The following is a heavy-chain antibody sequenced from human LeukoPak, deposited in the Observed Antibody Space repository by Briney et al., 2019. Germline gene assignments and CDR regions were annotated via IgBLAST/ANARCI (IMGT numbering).Heavy chain of an antibody. Sequence: VASVKVSREASGYSFTDYYMHWVRQAPGQGLESMGWINPGSGGTNYPQKFQGRVTMTRDTSISTAYMELSRLRSDDTAVYYCARGGHYYSYSMDVWSKGTTVTVSS. V-gene: IGHV1-2*02. J-gene: IGHJ6*03. CDR2: INPGSGGT. CDR3: ARGGHYYSYSMDV. CDR1: GYSFTDYY.